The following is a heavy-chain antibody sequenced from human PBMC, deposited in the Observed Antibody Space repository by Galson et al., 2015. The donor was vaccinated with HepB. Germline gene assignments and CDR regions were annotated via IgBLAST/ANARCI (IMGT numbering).Heavy chain of an antibody. V-gene: IGHV3-15*01. D-gene: IGHD3-22*01. CDR2: IKSKTHGGTT. CDR1: GFTFTNAR. Sequence: SLRLSCAASGFTFTNARMTWVRQAPGKGLEWVGRIKSKTHGGTTDYAAPVKGRFTISRDDSKNTLYLRMNSLKTEDTAVYYCIYYYDSSGDYLADIWGQGTMVTVSS. J-gene: IGHJ3*02. CDR3: IYYYDSSGDYLADI.